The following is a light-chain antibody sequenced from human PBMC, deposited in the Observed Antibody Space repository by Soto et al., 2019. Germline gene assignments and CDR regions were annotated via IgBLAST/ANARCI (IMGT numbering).Light chain of an antibody. V-gene: IGKV1-5*03. CDR2: KAS. CDR1: QSISGW. Sequence: DIQMTQSPSTLSASVGDRVTITCRASQSISGWLAWYQQRPGSAPELLIYKASSLGNGVPSRFSGSGSGTEFALTISSLQLDDVATYYCQQYYSYPLTFGPGTIVDIK. J-gene: IGKJ3*01. CDR3: QQYYSYPLT.